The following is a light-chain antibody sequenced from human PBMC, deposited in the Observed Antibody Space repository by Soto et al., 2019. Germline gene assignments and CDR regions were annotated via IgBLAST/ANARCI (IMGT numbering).Light chain of an antibody. J-gene: IGKJ4*01. V-gene: IGKV3-15*01. CDR1: QSVSNN. Sequence: EIVMTQSPATLSVSPGERATLSCRASQSVSNNLAWYQQKPGQAPRLLIYGASTGATGIPTRFSGSGSGTEFTLTISSLQSEDFAVYYCQQYSTYPLTFGGGTKVDI. CDR2: GAS. CDR3: QQYSTYPLT.